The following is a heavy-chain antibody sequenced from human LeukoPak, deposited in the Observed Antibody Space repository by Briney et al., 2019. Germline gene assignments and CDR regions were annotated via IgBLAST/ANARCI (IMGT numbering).Heavy chain of an antibody. J-gene: IGHJ4*02. CDR2: LSGSGAGT. CDR1: GFTFSTYD. Sequence: GGSLRLSCAASGFTFSTYDMSWVRQAPGKGLEWVSGLSGSGAGTYYADSVKGRFTISRDNSKNTLYLQMNSLRAEDTAVYYCAKDFSSTLPYSFDFWGQGTLVTVSS. CDR3: AKDFSSTLPYSFDF. V-gene: IGHV3-23*01. D-gene: IGHD6-13*01.